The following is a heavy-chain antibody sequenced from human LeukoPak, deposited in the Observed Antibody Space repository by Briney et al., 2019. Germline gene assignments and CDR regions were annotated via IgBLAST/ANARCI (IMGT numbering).Heavy chain of an antibody. CDR3: AKKGDYGYYFDY. V-gene: IGHV3-30*18. J-gene: IGHJ4*02. CDR2: ISYDGSNK. Sequence: GRSLRLSCAASRFTFSRYGMHWVRQAPGKGLEWVALISYDGSNKYYADSVKGRFTISRDNSKNTLYLQMNSLRAEVTAVYYCAKKGDYGYYFDYWGQGTLVTVSS. D-gene: IGHD3-10*01. CDR1: RFTFSRYG.